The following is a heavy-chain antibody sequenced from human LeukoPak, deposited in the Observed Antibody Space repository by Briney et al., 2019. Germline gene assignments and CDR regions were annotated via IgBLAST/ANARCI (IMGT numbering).Heavy chain of an antibody. J-gene: IGHJ4*02. D-gene: IGHD3-16*01. CDR3: AMNGGGDSGYGNFDY. V-gene: IGHV3-9*01. CDR2: ISWNSDNI. Sequence: GGSLRLSCAVSGFSFYDYAMHCVRQVPGKGLEWVSGISWNSDNIDYADSVKGRFTTSRDNAKNSLYLQMNSLRDEDTALYHCAMNGGGDSGYGNFDYWGQGTLVTVSS. CDR1: GFSFYDYA.